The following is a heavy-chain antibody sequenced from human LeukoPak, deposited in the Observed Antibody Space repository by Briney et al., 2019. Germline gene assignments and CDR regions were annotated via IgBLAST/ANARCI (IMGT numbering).Heavy chain of an antibody. CDR1: GLTVSSNY. J-gene: IGHJ6*03. Sequence: PVGSLRLSCAASGLTVSSNYMSWVRQAPGKGLEWVSVIDSGGSTYYADSVKGRFTISRDNSRNTLYLQMNSLRAEDTAVYYCARSTVVTGRYYYYYMDVWGKGTTVTVSS. CDR3: ARSTVVTGRYYYYYMDV. V-gene: IGHV3-53*01. CDR2: IDSGGST. D-gene: IGHD4-23*01.